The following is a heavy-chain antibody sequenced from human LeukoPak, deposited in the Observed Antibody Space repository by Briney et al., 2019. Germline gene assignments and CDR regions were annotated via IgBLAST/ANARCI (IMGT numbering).Heavy chain of an antibody. CDR2: IYYSGST. V-gene: IGHV4-59*01. CDR1: GGSINSYY. D-gene: IGHD3-22*01. Sequence: PSETLSLTCTVSGGSINSYYWSWIRQPPGKGLEGIGNIYYSGSTNYSPSLKSRVTISVDTSKNQFSLKMSSATAADTAVYYCARVIYDSSGYHPTIDYWGQGTLVTVSS. J-gene: IGHJ4*02. CDR3: ARVIYDSSGYHPTIDY.